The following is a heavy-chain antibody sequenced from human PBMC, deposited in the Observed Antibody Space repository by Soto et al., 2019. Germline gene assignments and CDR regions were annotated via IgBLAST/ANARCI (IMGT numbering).Heavy chain of an antibody. D-gene: IGHD3-16*02. J-gene: IGHJ3*02. CDR3: ATSFWGSYRLFLGAFDI. CDR2: ISGSGGST. Sequence: EVQLLESGGGLVQPGGSLRLSCAASGFTFSSYAMSWVRQAPGKGLEWVSAISGSGGSTYYSDSVKGRFTISRDNSNNTLYLQMNSRRAEDTAVYYCATSFWGSYRLFLGAFDIWGQGTMVTVSS. CDR1: GFTFSSYA. V-gene: IGHV3-23*01.